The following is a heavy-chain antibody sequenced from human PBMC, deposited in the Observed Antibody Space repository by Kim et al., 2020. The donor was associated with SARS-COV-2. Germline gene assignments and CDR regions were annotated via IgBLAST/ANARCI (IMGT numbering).Heavy chain of an antibody. J-gene: IGHJ6*02. CDR2: IYYSGST. CDR3: ARRYYGSGSYYTGMDV. CDR1: GGSISSSSYY. D-gene: IGHD3-10*01. V-gene: IGHV4-39*01. Sequence: SETLSLTCTVSGGSISSSSYYWGWIRQPPGKGLEWIGSIYYSGSTYYNPSLKSRVTISVDTSKNQFSLKLSSVTAADTAVYYCARRYYGSGSYYTGMDVWGQGTTVTVSS.